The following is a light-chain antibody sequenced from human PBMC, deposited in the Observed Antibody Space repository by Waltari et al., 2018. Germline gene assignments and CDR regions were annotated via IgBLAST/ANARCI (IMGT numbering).Light chain of an antibody. CDR3: QHYVRLPVT. CDR2: GSS. J-gene: IGKJ1*01. V-gene: IGKV3-20*01. Sequence: ELVLTQSPGTLSLSPGERVTLSCRDSQRVGRTLGWYQQKPGQAPRLLMDGSSIRATVSPDMFSGSGSGTDFSRTISRLEPEDFAVYYCQHYVRLPVTCGQGTKVEIK. CDR1: QRVGRT.